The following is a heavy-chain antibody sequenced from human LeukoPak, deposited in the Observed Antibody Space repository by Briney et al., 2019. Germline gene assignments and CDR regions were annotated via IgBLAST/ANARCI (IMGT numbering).Heavy chain of an antibody. Sequence: GGSLRLSCAASGFTFSSYSMNWVRQAPGKGLEWVSSISSSSSYIYYADSVKGRFTISRDNAKNSLYLQMNSLRAEDTAVYYCARDYRAYCGGDCYSATFDYWGQGTLVTVSS. V-gene: IGHV3-21*01. J-gene: IGHJ4*02. CDR2: ISSSSSYI. CDR1: GFTFSSYS. D-gene: IGHD2-21*02. CDR3: ARDYRAYCGGDCYSATFDY.